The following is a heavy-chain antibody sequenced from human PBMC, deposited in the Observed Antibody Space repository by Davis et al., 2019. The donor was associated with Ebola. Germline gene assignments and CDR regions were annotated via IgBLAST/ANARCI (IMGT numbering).Heavy chain of an antibody. D-gene: IGHD3-22*01. CDR3: ARGGYYESTGYSHAAFDI. CDR1: GFTSSSYS. V-gene: IGHV3-21*01. J-gene: IGHJ3*02. Sequence: VILGGSLSPSCVAPGFTSSSYSMNWVRQAPGKGLEWVSSISSSSYFIYYADSLKGRFTISRDNAKNSVYLQMNSLGAEDTAVYHCARGGYYESTGYSHAAFDIWGQGTMVTVSS. CDR2: ISSSSYFI.